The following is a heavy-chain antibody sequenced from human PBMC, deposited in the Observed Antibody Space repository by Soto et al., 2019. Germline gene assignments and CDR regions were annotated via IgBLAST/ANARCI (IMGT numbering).Heavy chain of an antibody. J-gene: IGHJ6*02. Sequence: SVKVSCKASGGTFSSYAISWVRQAPGQGLEWMGGIIPIFGTANYAQKFQGRVTITADESTSTAYMELSSLRSEDTAVYYCARERGYSRNYYYYYGMDVWGQGTTVTVSS. CDR3: ARERGYSRNYYYYYGMDV. V-gene: IGHV1-69*13. D-gene: IGHD6-13*01. CDR1: GGTFSSYA. CDR2: IIPIFGTA.